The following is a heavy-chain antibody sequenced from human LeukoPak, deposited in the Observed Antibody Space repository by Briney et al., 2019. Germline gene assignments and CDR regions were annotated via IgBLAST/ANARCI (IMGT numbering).Heavy chain of an antibody. Sequence: GASVKVSCKASGFTFTTYGITWVRQAPGQGLEWMGWISAYNGNTRYAQKFQGRVTMTTDTSTSTTYMELRSLTSDDTAVYYCARDPIVVVTAISSLRFDSWGQGTLVTVSS. CDR3: ARDPIVVVTAISSLRFDS. D-gene: IGHD2-21*02. J-gene: IGHJ4*02. CDR2: ISAYNGNT. CDR1: GFTFTTYG. V-gene: IGHV1-18*01.